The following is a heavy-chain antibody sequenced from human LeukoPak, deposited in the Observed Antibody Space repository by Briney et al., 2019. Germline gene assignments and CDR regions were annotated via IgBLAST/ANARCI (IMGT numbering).Heavy chain of an antibody. V-gene: IGHV4-59*01. CDR2: IYYSGST. CDR3: ARGTLVGAIYNCFDP. D-gene: IGHD1-26*01. Sequence: PSETLSLTCTVSGGSMSTYYWSWIRQPPGKGLEWIGYIYYSGSTNYNPSLKSRVTISVDASKNQFSLKLSSVTAADTAVYYCARGTLVGAIYNCFDPWGQGTLVTVSS. J-gene: IGHJ5*02. CDR1: GGSMSTYY.